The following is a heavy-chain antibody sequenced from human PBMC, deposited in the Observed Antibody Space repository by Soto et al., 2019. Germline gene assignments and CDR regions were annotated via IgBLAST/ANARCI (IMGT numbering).Heavy chain of an antibody. CDR3: ARAPYDYIWGRYRNFLFDY. Sequence: TLSLTCPFSWCSINSCGFYWGWVPPPPGEGLEWIGYIYYSGSTYYNPSLKSRVTISVDTSKNQFSLKLSSVTAADTAVYYCARAPYDYIWGRYRNFLFDYWGQGTLVTVSS. CDR2: IYYSGST. V-gene: IGHV4-31*03. CDR1: WCSINSCGFY. D-gene: IGHD3-16*02. J-gene: IGHJ4*02.